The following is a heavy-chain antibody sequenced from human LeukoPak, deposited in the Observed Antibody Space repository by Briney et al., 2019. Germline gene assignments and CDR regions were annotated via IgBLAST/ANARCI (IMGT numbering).Heavy chain of an antibody. J-gene: IGHJ1*01. Sequence: PSETLSLTCAVYGGSFSDYYGSCIRPSPGKGLGWFGEMNRGGTTKYKPSLEGRVTTSVDTSKHQFSLNLTSMSAADTGVYFCAMRHSSSWYRYFVGWGQGTLVTVSS. CDR1: GGSFSDYY. V-gene: IGHV4-34*01. D-gene: IGHD6-13*01. CDR2: MNRGGTT. CDR3: AMRHSSSWYRYFVG.